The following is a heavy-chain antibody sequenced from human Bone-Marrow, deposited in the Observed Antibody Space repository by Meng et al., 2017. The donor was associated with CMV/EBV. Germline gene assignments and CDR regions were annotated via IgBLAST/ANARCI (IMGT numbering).Heavy chain of an antibody. V-gene: IGHV3-74*01. J-gene: IGHJ6*02. CDR3: ARDHWTTMVRGVTAYYYYYGMDV. D-gene: IGHD3-10*01. CDR2: INSDGSST. CDR1: GFTFSSYW. Sequence: GESLKISCAASGFTFSSYWMHWVRQAPGKGLVWVSRINSDGSSTSYADSVKGRFTISRDNSKNTLYLQMNSLRAEDTAVYYCARDHWTTMVRGVTAYYYYYGMDVWGQGTTVTVSS.